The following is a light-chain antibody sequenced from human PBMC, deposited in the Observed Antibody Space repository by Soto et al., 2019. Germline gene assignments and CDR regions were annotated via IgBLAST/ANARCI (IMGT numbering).Light chain of an antibody. J-gene: IGKJ3*01. Sequence: PGERATLSCRASQNVNSNFLAWYQQKPGQGPRLLIYGTSGRATGIPDRFSGSGSGTDFTLTISRLEPEDFAVYYCQHYGSSLIFSFGPGTKVDIK. CDR1: QNVNSNF. CDR2: GTS. V-gene: IGKV3-20*01. CDR3: QHYGSSLIFS.